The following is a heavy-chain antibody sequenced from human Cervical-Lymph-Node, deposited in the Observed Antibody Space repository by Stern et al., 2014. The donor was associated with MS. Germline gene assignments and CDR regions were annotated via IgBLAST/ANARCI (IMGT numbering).Heavy chain of an antibody. Sequence: ELQLEESGGGVVQPGGSLKLSCAASGITLSDSAVHWVRQASGKGLEWVGRILTKPHSYAPAYAASVKDRFTISRDDSKNMAYLQMNSLKTEDTAVYYCTSEPLDWTYYFDHWGQGTLVTVSS. CDR3: TSEPLDWTYYFDH. J-gene: IGHJ4*02. D-gene: IGHD1-7*01. V-gene: IGHV3-73*01. CDR2: ILTKPHSYAP. CDR1: GITLSDSA.